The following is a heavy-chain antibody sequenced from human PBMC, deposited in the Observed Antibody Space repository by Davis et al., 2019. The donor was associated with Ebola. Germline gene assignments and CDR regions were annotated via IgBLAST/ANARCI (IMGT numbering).Heavy chain of an antibody. D-gene: IGHD6-19*01. CDR1: GGSVSSGSYY. Sequence: SETLSLTCTASGGSVSSGSYYWSWLRQPPGKGLEWIGYIYYSGSINYNPSLKRRVTISVDTSKNQFSLKLSSVTAEDTAVYYWARGPGIAVAGTSRYYYYGMDVWGQGTTVTVSS. J-gene: IGHJ6*02. CDR3: ARGPGIAVAGTSRYYYYGMDV. V-gene: IGHV4-61*01. CDR2: IYYSGSI.